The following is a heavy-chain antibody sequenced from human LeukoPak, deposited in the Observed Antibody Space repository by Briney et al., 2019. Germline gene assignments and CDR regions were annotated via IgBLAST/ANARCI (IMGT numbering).Heavy chain of an antibody. J-gene: IGHJ4*02. Sequence: GASENLSCKASAYTFTCYDINWVRHANGQGLERTGWMNPNSSNTGYAQKSHGRVTMTRNTSISTAYMELSSPRSEDTAVYYCAKRYSSSWYDRYFDYWGQGTLVTVSS. CDR2: MNPNSSNT. CDR1: AYTFTCYD. D-gene: IGHD6-13*01. CDR3: AKRYSSSWYDRYFDY. V-gene: IGHV1-8*02.